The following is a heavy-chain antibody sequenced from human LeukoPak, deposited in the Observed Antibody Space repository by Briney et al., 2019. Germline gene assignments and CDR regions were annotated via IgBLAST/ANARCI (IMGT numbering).Heavy chain of an antibody. Sequence: ASVKVSCKVSGYTLTELSMHWVRQAPGKGLEWMGGFDPEDGETIYAQKFQGRVTMTEDTSTDTAYMELSSLRSEDTAVYYCASLLGSTPFFYYMDVWGKGTTVTVSS. D-gene: IGHD2-2*01. CDR3: ASLLGSTPFFYYMDV. CDR1: GYTLTELS. CDR2: FDPEDGET. J-gene: IGHJ6*03. V-gene: IGHV1-24*01.